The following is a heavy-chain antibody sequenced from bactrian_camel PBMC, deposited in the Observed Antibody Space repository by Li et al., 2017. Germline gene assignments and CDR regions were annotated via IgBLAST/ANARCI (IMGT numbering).Heavy chain of an antibody. CDR2: ISDEGVT. D-gene: IGHD1*01. CDR1: GDVASSCG. V-gene: IGHV3S55*01. Sequence: HVQLVESGGGSVQAGGSLKLSCVFMGDVASSCGVAWYRRGPGERELVAGISDEGVTLYADSVKGRFTISQDSAKNTLYLQMNSLKPEDTAVYYCVRSTDDGGLFGYWGQGTQVTVS. CDR3: VRSTDDGGLFGY. J-gene: IGHJ4*01.